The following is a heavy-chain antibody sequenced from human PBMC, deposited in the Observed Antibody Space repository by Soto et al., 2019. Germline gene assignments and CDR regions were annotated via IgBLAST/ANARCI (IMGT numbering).Heavy chain of an antibody. V-gene: IGHV4-59*01. Sequence: SETLSLNCTVSGGSISSYYWSWFRQPPGKGLEWIGYIYYSGSTNYNPSLKSRVTISVDTSKNQFSLKLSSVTAADTAVYYCARENSNYYYYGMDVWGQGTTVTVSS. J-gene: IGHJ6*02. D-gene: IGHD3-22*01. CDR1: GGSISSYY. CDR2: IYYSGST. CDR3: ARENSNYYYYGMDV.